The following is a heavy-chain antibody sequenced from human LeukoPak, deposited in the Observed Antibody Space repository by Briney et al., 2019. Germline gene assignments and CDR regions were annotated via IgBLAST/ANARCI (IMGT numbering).Heavy chain of an antibody. CDR1: GFTFSDYY. V-gene: IGHV3-74*01. J-gene: IGHJ4*02. Sequence: GGSLRLSCAASGFTFSDYYMSWVRQAPGKGLVWVSRIKSDGSSTTYADSVKGRFTIARDNAKNTLYLQMNSLRPEDTAVYYCTREHSGSLTIDYWGQGTLVTVSS. CDR3: TREHSGSLTIDY. D-gene: IGHD1-26*01. CDR2: IKSDGSST.